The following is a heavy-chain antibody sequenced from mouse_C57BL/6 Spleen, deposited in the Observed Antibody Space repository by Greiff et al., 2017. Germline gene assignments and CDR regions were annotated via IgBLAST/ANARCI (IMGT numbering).Heavy chain of an antibody. CDR1: GFTFSSYA. CDR3: ARGLAGTSPLDY. J-gene: IGHJ2*01. CDR2: ISDGGSYT. D-gene: IGHD4-1*01. V-gene: IGHV5-4*01. Sequence: EVQLVESGGGLVKPGGSLKLSCAASGFTFSSYAMSWVRQTPEKRLEWVATISDGGSYTYYPDNVQGRFTISRDNAKNNRYLQMSHLKSEDTAMYYCARGLAGTSPLDYWGQGTTLTVSS.